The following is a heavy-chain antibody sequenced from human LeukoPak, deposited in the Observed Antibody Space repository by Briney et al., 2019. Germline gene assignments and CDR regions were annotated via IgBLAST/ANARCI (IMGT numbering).Heavy chain of an antibody. CDR2: IYYSGST. D-gene: IGHD2-2*02. Sequence: SETLSLTCTVSGGSISSSSYYWGWIRQPPGKGLEWIGSIYYSGSTYYNPSLKSRVTISVDTSKNQFSLKLSSVTAADTAVYYCARLGDIVVVPAAIVDYWDQGTLVTVSS. CDR3: ARLGDIVVVPAAIVDY. V-gene: IGHV4-39*01. J-gene: IGHJ4*02. CDR1: GGSISSSSYY.